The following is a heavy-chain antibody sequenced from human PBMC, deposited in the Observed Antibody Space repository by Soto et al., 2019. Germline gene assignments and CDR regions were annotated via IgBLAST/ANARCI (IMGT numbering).Heavy chain of an antibody. D-gene: IGHD3-3*02. Sequence: EVQVVESGGGLVKPGGSLRLSCTASGSPFSTYGMNWVRQAPGKGLECVSSISNGGNYIYYADSVQGRFTISRDNAKNSLYLQMNSLRAEDTAVYFCARDESAGSSIRYWCQGTLVTVSS. CDR3: ARDESAGSSIRY. CDR2: ISNGGNYI. V-gene: IGHV3-21*01. CDR1: GSPFSTYG. J-gene: IGHJ4*02.